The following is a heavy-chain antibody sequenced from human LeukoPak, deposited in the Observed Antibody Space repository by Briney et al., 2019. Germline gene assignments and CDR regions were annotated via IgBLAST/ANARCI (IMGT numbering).Heavy chain of an antibody. J-gene: IGHJ4*02. Sequence: SETPSLTCTLSGGSISTYYWSWIRQPPGKGLEWIGYIYHSGSTNYNPSLKSRVTISVDTSKNQFSLKLSSVTAADTAVYYCARGGGYASPIGYWGQGALVTVSS. V-gene: IGHV4-59*01. D-gene: IGHD5-12*01. CDR2: IYHSGST. CDR3: ARGGGYASPIGY. CDR1: GGSISTYY.